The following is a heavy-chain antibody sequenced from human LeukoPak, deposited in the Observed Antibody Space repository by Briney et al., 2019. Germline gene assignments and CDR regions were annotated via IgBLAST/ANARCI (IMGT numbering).Heavy chain of an antibody. V-gene: IGHV3-23*01. CDR3: AKDVVRGVMWYFDY. D-gene: IGHD3-10*01. Sequence: GGSLRLSCVASGFTFSSNDMSWVRQAPGKGLEWVSIFSESGGRTHYADSVKGRFTISRDNSKNTLYLQMNSLRAEDTAVYYCAKDVVRGVMWYFDYWGQGTLVTVSS. CDR2: FSESGGRT. CDR1: GFTFSSND. J-gene: IGHJ4*02.